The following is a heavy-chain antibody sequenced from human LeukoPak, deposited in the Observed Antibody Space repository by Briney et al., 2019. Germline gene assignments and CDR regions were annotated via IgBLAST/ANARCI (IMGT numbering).Heavy chain of an antibody. CDR2: ISSSGSTI. D-gene: IGHD3-22*01. Sequence: KPSETLSLTCGFYGGSFDGYSWSWIRQAPGKGLEWVSYISSSGSTIYYADSVKGRFTIFRDNAKNSLYLQMNSLRAEDTAVYYCARVSTMIPDYWGQGTLVTVSS. CDR3: ARVSTMIPDY. J-gene: IGHJ4*02. V-gene: IGHV3-11*01. CDR1: GGSFDGYS.